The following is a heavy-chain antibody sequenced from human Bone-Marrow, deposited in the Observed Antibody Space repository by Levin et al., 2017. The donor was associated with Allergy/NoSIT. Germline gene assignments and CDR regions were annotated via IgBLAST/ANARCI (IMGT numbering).Heavy chain of an antibody. J-gene: IGHJ4*02. V-gene: IGHV3-23*01. CDR3: AKTKHRISWFYNNYVDY. D-gene: IGHD6-13*01. Sequence: GGSLRLSCAASGFTFSNYALSWVRQAPGKGLEWVSTISDGGSHTYYTDSVKGRFTISRDNSKNTLYLQVNSLRAEDTAVYYCAKTKHRISWFYNNYVDYWGQGTLVTVSS. CDR1: GFTFSNYA. CDR2: ISDGGSHT.